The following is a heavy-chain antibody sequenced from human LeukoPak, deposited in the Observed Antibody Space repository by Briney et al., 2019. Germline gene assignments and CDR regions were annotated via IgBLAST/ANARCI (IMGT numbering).Heavy chain of an antibody. V-gene: IGHV1-18*01. CDR3: ARDLPGIAVAGKGFDY. J-gene: IGHJ4*02. D-gene: IGHD6-19*01. CDR1: GYTFTSDG. Sequence: GASVKGSCKASGYTFTSDGISWVRQAPGQGLEWMGWISAYNGNTNYAQKLQGRVTMTKDTSTSTAYMELRSLRSDDTAVYYCARDLPGIAVAGKGFDYWGQGTLVTVSS. CDR2: ISAYNGNT.